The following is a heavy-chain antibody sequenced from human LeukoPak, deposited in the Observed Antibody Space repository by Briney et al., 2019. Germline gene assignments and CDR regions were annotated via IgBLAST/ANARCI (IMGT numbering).Heavy chain of an antibody. J-gene: IGHJ6*03. CDR1: GGSFSGYY. CDR3: ARVSDSRSQPPFYYMDV. D-gene: IGHD3-10*01. CDR2: INHSGST. Sequence: PSETLSLTCAVYGGSFSGYYWSWIRQPPGKGLEWIGEINHSGSTNHNPSLKSRVTMSVDTSKNQFSLKVSSVAAADTAVYYWARVSDSRSQPPFYYMDVSGKATTVTIFS. V-gene: IGHV4-34*01.